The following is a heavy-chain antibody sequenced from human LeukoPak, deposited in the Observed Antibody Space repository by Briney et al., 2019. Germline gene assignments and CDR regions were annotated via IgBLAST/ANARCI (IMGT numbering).Heavy chain of an antibody. Sequence: GGSLRLSCAASGFTFSSYGMHWVRQAPGKGLEWVAFIRYDGSNKYYADSVKGRFTISRDNSKNTLYLQMNSLTAEDTAVYYCAILLPNYYGSGSTDWGQGTLVTVSS. CDR3: AILLPNYYGSGSTD. D-gene: IGHD3-10*01. J-gene: IGHJ4*02. CDR2: IRYDGSNK. CDR1: GFTFSSYG. V-gene: IGHV3-30*02.